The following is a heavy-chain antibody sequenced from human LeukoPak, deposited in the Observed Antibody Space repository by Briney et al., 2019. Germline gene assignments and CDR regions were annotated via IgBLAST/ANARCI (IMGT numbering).Heavy chain of an antibody. V-gene: IGHV4-34*01. D-gene: IGHD2-15*01. CDR2: INHSGST. CDR3: ATSYVVVVAATPSDAFDI. J-gene: IGHJ3*02. Sequence: SETLSLTCAVYGGSFSGYYWSWIRQPPGKGLEWIGEINHSGSTNYNPSLKSRVTISVDTFKNQFSLKLSSVTAADTAVYYCATSYVVVVAATPSDAFDIWGQGTMVTVSS. CDR1: GGSFSGYY.